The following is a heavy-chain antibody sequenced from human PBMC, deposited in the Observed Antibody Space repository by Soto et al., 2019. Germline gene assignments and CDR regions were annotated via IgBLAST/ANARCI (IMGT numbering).Heavy chain of an antibody. J-gene: IGHJ4*01. Sequence: PDRTLRLSCAVSGFTFSAYWMHWVRQVPGKGLTWVSRISDDGSTATYADSVKGRFIISRDNAKNTLYLEMNTLRADASGLYYCARGPRVSSTGTGGHWGRGSLVTVSS. CDR2: ISDDGSTA. CDR3: ARGPRVSSTGTGGH. D-gene: IGHD1-1*01. V-gene: IGHV3-74*01. CDR1: GFTFSAYW.